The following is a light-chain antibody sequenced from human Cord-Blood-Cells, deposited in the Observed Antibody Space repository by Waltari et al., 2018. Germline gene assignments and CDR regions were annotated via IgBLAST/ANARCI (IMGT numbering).Light chain of an antibody. CDR3: QQSYSTPFT. CDR2: AAS. V-gene: IGKV1-39*01. CDR1: QSISGY. Sequence: DIQMTQSPSSLSASVGDRVTITCRASQSISGYVNWYQQKPGKAPKLLIDAASSLQSGVPSRFSGSGSGTDFTLTISSLQPEDFATYYCQQSYSTPFTFGPGTKVDIK. J-gene: IGKJ3*01.